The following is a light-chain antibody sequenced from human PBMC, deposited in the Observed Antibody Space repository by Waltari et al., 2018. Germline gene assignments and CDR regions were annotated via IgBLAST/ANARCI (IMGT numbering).Light chain of an antibody. Sequence: DIQMTQSPLSLSASVGDRVTITCRASQSISNNLNWYQQKAGKAPKLLIYAASSLQSGVPSRFSGSGSGTDFTLTILSLQPDDFATYYCQQSYSTPPRTFGQGTKVENK. CDR2: AAS. J-gene: IGKJ1*01. CDR1: QSISNN. V-gene: IGKV1-39*01. CDR3: QQSYSTPPRT.